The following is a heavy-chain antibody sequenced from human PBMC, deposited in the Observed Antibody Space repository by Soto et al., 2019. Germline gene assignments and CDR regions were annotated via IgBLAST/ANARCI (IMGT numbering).Heavy chain of an antibody. CDR1: GGSISSGDYY. CDR3: ARGFVDGRVDTAMVQPVFDY. J-gene: IGHJ4*02. V-gene: IGHV4-30-4*01. Sequence: SETLSLTCTVSGGSISSGDYYWSWIRQPPGKGLEWIGYIYYSGSTYYNPSLKSRVTISVDTSKNQFSLKLSSVTAADTAVYYCARGFVDGRVDTAMVQPVFDYWGQGTLVTVSS. D-gene: IGHD5-18*01. CDR2: IYYSGST.